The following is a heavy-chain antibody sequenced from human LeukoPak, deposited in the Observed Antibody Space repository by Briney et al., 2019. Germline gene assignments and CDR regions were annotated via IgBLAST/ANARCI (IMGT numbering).Heavy chain of an antibody. D-gene: IGHD3-3*01. CDR1: GGSISSGGYY. Sequence: PSETLSLTCTVSGGSISSGGYYWSWLRQPPGKGLEWIGYIYYSGSTSYNPSLRSRVTMSVDTSKNQFSLKLSSVTAADTAVYYCARVFWSGYVHCDYWGQGILVTVSS. CDR2: IYYSGST. J-gene: IGHJ4*02. V-gene: IGHV4-31*03. CDR3: ARVFWSGYVHCDY.